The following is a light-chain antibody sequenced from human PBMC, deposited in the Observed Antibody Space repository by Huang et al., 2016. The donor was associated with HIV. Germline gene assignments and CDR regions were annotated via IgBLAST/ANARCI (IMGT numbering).Light chain of an antibody. CDR2: AAS. J-gene: IGKJ2*01. Sequence: DIQMTQSPSSVTASVGDRVTITCRASQGIDIWLAWYQQRPGKAPKVLIYAASSLQGGVPSRFSGSGSGTDFSLTINTLQPEDFATYYCLQTNSFPYTFGQGTNLEI. CDR1: QGIDIW. V-gene: IGKV1D-12*01. CDR3: LQTNSFPYT.